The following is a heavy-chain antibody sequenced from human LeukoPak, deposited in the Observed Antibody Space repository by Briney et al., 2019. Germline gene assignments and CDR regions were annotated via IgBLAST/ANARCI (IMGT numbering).Heavy chain of an antibody. V-gene: IGHV4-34*01. CDR3: ARETSQKGAHYMDV. J-gene: IGHJ6*03. D-gene: IGHD3-16*01. CDR2: INHSGST. Sequence: SETLSLTCTVYGESFSGYYWSWIRQPPGKGLEWIGEINHSGSTNYNSSLKSRVTISVDTSKNQFSLKLSSVTAADTAVYYCARETSQKGAHYMDVWGKGTTVTISS. CDR1: GESFSGYY.